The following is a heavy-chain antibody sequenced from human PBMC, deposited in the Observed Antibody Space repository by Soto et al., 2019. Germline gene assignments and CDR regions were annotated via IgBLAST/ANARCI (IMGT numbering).Heavy chain of an antibody. Sequence: SETLSLTCNVSGGSIGSKTSCWGWIRQPPGKGLEWIATFYYSEYTYYNPSLKSRVTIFVDASKNQFSLKVKSMTATDTAVYYCVRNASVTDPRDGKKYDFFDYWGLGTLVTVSS. V-gene: IGHV4-39*01. CDR3: VRNASVTDPRDGKKYDFFDY. D-gene: IGHD3-3*01. J-gene: IGHJ4*02. CDR1: GGSIGSKTSC. CDR2: FYYSEYT.